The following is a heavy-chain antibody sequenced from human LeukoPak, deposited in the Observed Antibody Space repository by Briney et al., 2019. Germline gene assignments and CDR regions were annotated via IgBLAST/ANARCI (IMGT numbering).Heavy chain of an antibody. V-gene: IGHV3-30-3*01. CDR3: ARAVVVTATCLVDY. J-gene: IGHJ4*02. D-gene: IGHD2-21*02. CDR1: GFTFSSYA. CDR2: ISYDGSNK. Sequence: GGSLRHSCAASGFTFSSYAMHWVRQAPGKGLEWVAVISYDGSNKYYADSVKGRFTISRDNSKNTLYLQMNSLRAEDTAVYYCARAVVVTATCLVDYWGQGTLVTVSS.